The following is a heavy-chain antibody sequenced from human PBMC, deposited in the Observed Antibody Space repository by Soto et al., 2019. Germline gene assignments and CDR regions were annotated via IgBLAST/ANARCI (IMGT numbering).Heavy chain of an antibody. J-gene: IGHJ4*02. CDR2: ISYDGSNK. Sequence: QVQLVESGGGVVQPGRSLRLSCAASGFNFSSYAMHWVRQAPGKGLERVAVISYDGSNKYYAESVKGRFTISRDNSKNTLYLQMNSLRAEDTAVYYCARVEVGPNYWGQGTLVAVSS. D-gene: IGHD2-15*01. CDR3: ARVEVGPNY. V-gene: IGHV3-30-3*01. CDR1: GFNFSSYA.